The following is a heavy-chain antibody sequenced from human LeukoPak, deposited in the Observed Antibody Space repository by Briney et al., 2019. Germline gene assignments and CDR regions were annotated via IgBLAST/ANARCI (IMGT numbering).Heavy chain of an antibody. D-gene: IGHD3-22*01. CDR1: GGSISSSNW. CDR3: ARGYYDSSGYYYVGDY. J-gene: IGHJ4*02. Sequence: SETLSLTCAVSGGSISSSNWWSWVRQPPGKGLEWIGEIYHSGSTNYNPSLKSRVTISVDKSKNQFSLKLSSVTAADTAVYYCARGYYDSSGYYYVGDYWGQGTLVTVSS. CDR2: IYHSGST. V-gene: IGHV4-4*02.